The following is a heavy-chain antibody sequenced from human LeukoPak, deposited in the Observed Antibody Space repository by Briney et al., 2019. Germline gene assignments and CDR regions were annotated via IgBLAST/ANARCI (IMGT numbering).Heavy chain of an antibody. J-gene: IGHJ4*02. D-gene: IGHD3/OR15-3a*01. Sequence: ASVKVSCKASGYTFASYGISWVRQAPGQGLEWMGWISAYNGNTNYAQKLQGRVTMTTDTSANTAYMELSSLRSEDTAVYYCTLDYTWGGGRDYWGQGALVTVSS. CDR3: TLDYTWGGGRDY. V-gene: IGHV1-18*01. CDR1: GYTFASYG. CDR2: ISAYNGNT.